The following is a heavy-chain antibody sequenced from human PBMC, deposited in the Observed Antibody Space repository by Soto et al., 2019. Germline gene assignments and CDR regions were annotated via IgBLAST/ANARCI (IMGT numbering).Heavy chain of an antibody. V-gene: IGHV3-20*04. Sequence: EVQLVESGGGVVRPGGSLRLSCAASGFTFDDYGMSWVRQAPGKGLEWVSGINWNGGSTGYADSVKGRFTISRDNAKNALYLQMSTLRAEDTALYYCARLYSSGWYGPGRYWGQGTLVTVSS. CDR3: ARLYSSGWYGPGRY. J-gene: IGHJ4*02. D-gene: IGHD6-19*01. CDR2: INWNGGST. CDR1: GFTFDDYG.